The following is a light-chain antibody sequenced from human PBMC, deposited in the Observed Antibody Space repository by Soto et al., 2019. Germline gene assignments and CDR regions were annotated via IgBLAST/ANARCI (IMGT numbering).Light chain of an antibody. CDR1: QSVNSNY. Sequence: EIVLTQSPGTLSLSPGERATLSCRASQSVNSNYLAWHQQKPGQGPRLLVLGASSRATSIPDRFSGTGSGTDFTLTISRVEPEDFAVYYCQQYGSSLITFGQGTRLEIK. CDR2: GAS. CDR3: QQYGSSLIT. J-gene: IGKJ5*01. V-gene: IGKV3-20*01.